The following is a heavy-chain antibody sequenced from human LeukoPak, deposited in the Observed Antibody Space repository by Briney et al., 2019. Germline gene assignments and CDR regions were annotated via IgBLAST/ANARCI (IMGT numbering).Heavy chain of an antibody. V-gene: IGHV4-39*01. J-gene: IGHJ1*01. CDR1: GGSISSSSYY. D-gene: IGHD2-21*02. CDR2: IYYSGST. Sequence: PSETLSLTCTVSGGSISSSSYYWGWIRQPPGKGLEWIGNIYYSGSTSYHPSLKSRDTISVDTSKNQFSLRLSSVTAADTAVYYCASTHCGGDCYSSNAEYFQHWGQGTLVTVSS. CDR3: ASTHCGGDCYSSNAEYFQH.